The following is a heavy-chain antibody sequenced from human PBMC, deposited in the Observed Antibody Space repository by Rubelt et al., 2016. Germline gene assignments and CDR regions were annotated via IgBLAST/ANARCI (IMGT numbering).Heavy chain of an antibody. J-gene: IGHJ6*02. CDR3: ARGALTIFGVEFRDYGMDV. CDR1: GFTVSSNY. CDR2: IYSGGNT. V-gene: IGHV3-53*01. Sequence: EVQLVESGGGLIQPGGSLRLSCAASGFTVSSNYMSWVRQAPGKGLEWVSVIYSGGNTYYADSGNGRFTIARDNSKNTLYLQMKSLGAEETAGYYGARGALTIFGVEFRDYGMDVWGQGTTVTVSS. D-gene: IGHD3-3*01.